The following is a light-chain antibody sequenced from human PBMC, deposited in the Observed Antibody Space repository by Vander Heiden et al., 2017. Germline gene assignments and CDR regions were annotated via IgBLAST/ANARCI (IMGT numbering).Light chain of an antibody. J-gene: IGLJ2*01. V-gene: IGLV9-49*03. CDR1: SGYSDYK. CDR3: GADHGSGSNFVYV. Sequence: QPVLTQPPSASASLGASVTLTRTLSSGYSDYKVDWYQRRPGKGPRFVMRVGTGGIVESKGDGIPERFSVLGSGLNPYPTIKSIQEEDESDYHCGADHGSGSNFVYVFGGGTKLTVL. CDR2: VGTGGIVE.